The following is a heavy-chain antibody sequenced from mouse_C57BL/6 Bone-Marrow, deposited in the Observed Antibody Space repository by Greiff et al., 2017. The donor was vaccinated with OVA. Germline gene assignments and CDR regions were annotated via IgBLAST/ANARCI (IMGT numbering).Heavy chain of an antibody. Sequence: EVKVVESGGDLVKPGGSLKLSCAASGFTFSSYGMSWVRQTPDKRLEWVATISSGGSYTYYPDSVKGRFTISRDNAKNTLYLQMSSLKSEDTAMYYCAREGMTTDFDYWGQGTTLTVSS. CDR1: GFTFSSYG. J-gene: IGHJ2*01. CDR2: ISSGGSYT. D-gene: IGHD1-1*01. V-gene: IGHV5-6*01. CDR3: AREGMTTDFDY.